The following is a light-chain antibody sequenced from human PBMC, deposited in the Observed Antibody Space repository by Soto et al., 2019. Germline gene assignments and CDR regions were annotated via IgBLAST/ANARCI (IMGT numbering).Light chain of an antibody. CDR2: DDS. V-gene: IGLV3-21*02. CDR3: QVWDTSSDHYV. Sequence: SYELTQPPSVSVAPGQTAKIICGGNNIGSKSVQWYQQKPGQAPVLVVYDDSDRPSGIPERFSGSKSWNTATLTISRVEAGHEAEYYCQVWDTSSDHYVFGTGTKVTVL. J-gene: IGLJ1*01. CDR1: NIGSKS.